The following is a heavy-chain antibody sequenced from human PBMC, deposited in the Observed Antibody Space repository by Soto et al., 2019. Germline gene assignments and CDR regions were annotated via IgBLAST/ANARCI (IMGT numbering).Heavy chain of an antibody. J-gene: IGHJ4*02. D-gene: IGHD5-12*01. CDR2: ISGSATST. CDR1: GFTFSYYA. V-gene: IGHV3-23*01. Sequence: EVQLMESGGGLVQPGESLRLSCAASGFTFSYYAMTWVRQAPGKGLEWVSTISGSATSTYHADSVMGRFTISRDNSRDTLFLQMNSLRAEDTAVDYGAQLSGAIRGYSVFWGQGALVTVSS. CDR3: AQLSGAIRGYSVF.